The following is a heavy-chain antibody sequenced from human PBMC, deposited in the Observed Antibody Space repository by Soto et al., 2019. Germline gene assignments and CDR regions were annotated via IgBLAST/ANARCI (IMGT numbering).Heavy chain of an antibody. CDR2: IYATGTT. V-gene: IGHV4-4*07. CDR3: ARYCNNSDCRHLYYFDY. D-gene: IGHD2-8*01. Sequence: SETLSLTCTVSGASISVFYWSWIRNSAGKGLEWIGRIYATGTTDYNPSLKSRVMMSVDTSKKQFSLKLRSVTAADTAVYYCARYCNNSDCRHLYYFDYWGLGTLVTVSS. J-gene: IGHJ4*02. CDR1: GASISVFY.